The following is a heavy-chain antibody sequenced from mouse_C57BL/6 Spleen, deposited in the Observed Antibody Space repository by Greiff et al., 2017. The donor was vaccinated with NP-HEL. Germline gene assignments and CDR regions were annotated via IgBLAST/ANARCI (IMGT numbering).Heavy chain of an antibody. Sequence: DVMLVESGGGLVKPGGSLKLSCAASGFTFSSYTMSWVRQTPEKRLEWVATISGGGGNTYYPDSVKGRFTISRDNAKNTLYLQMSSLRSEDTALYYCARHDDGSSDYFDYWGQGTTLTVSS. CDR3: ARHDDGSSDYFDY. J-gene: IGHJ2*01. CDR1: GFTFSSYT. V-gene: IGHV5-9*01. D-gene: IGHD1-1*01. CDR2: ISGGGGNT.